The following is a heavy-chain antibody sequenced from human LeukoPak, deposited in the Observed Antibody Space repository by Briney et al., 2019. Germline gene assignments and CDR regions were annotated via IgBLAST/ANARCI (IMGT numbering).Heavy chain of an antibody. CDR2: ISAYNGNT. D-gene: IGHD6-13*01. V-gene: IGHV1-18*04. Sequence: ASVKVSCKASGYTFTGYYMHWVRQAPGQGLEWMGWISAYNGNTNYAQKLQGRVTMTTDTSTSTAYMELRSLRSDDTAVYYCARAPAIAAAGTFDYWGQGTLVTVSS. J-gene: IGHJ4*02. CDR3: ARAPAIAAAGTFDY. CDR1: GYTFTGYY.